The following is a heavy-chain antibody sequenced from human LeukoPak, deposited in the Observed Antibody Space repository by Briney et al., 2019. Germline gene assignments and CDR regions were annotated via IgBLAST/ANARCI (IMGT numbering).Heavy chain of an antibody. D-gene: IGHD3-3*01. CDR1: GGSISSYY. J-gene: IGHJ5*02. CDR2: IYYSGST. V-gene: IGHV4-39*07. Sequence: PSETLSLTCTVSGGSISSYYWGWIRQPPGKGLEWIGSIYYSGSTYYNPSLKSRVTISVDTSKNQFSLKLSSVTAADTAVYYCARDGRKVLRFLEWLETWFDPWGQGTLVTVSS. CDR3: ARDGRKVLRFLEWLETWFDP.